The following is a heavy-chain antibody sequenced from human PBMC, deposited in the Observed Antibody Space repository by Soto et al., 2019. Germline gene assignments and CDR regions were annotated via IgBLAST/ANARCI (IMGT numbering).Heavy chain of an antibody. D-gene: IGHD6-6*01. Sequence: PGGSLRLSCAASGFTFSSYGMHWVRQAPGKGLEWVAVISYDGSNKYYADSVKGRFTISRDNSKNTLYLQMNSLRAEDTAVYYCANLKSSSRYYYYYYGMDVWGQGTTVTVSS. V-gene: IGHV3-30*18. CDR1: GFTFSSYG. CDR3: ANLKSSSRYYYYYYGMDV. CDR2: ISYDGSNK. J-gene: IGHJ6*02.